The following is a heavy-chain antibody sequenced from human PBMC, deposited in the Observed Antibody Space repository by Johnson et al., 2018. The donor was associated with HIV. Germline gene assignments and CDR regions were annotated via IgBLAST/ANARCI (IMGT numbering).Heavy chain of an antibody. D-gene: IGHD3-22*01. Sequence: QVQLVESGGGVVQPGRSLRVSCAASGFTFSRYAMHWVRQAPGKGPEWVAVVSFDTINKYYADSVKGRFTISRDNSKNTLYLQMNSLRAGDTALYYCTRGESAYYESSGYYSDDAFDIWGQGTMVTVSS. V-gene: IGHV3-30*04. CDR3: TRGESAYYESSGYYSDDAFDI. CDR2: VSFDTINK. CDR1: GFTFSRYA. J-gene: IGHJ3*02.